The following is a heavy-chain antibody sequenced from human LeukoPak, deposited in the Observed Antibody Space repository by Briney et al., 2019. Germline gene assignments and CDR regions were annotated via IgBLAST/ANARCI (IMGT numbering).Heavy chain of an antibody. CDR1: GGTFSSYT. J-gene: IGHJ4*02. CDR2: IIPIFGTT. Sequence: SVKVSCKASGGTFSSYTISWVRQAPGQGLEWVGGIIPIFGTTNYAQKFQGRVTITTDESTSTGYMELRSLRSDDTAVYYCARGDSGYDYGFDNWGQGTLVTVSS. V-gene: IGHV1-69*05. CDR3: ARGDSGYDYGFDN. D-gene: IGHD5-12*01.